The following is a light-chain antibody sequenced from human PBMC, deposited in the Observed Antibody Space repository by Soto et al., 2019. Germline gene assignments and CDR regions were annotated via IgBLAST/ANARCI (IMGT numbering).Light chain of an antibody. Sequence: IQMTHSPSTLSASVVYRVTITFRASQSISSWLAWYQQKPGKAPKLLIYDASSLESGVPSRFSGSGSGTEFTLTISSLQPDDFATYYCQQYNSYSRTFGQGTKVDIK. CDR3: QQYNSYSRT. V-gene: IGKV1-5*01. J-gene: IGKJ1*01. CDR1: QSISSW. CDR2: DAS.